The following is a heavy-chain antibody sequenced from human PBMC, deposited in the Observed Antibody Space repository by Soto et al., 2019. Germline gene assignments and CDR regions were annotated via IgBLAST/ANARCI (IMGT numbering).Heavy chain of an antibody. D-gene: IGHD3-3*01. CDR1: GGSFSAYY. V-gene: IGHV4-34*01. CDR3: AREREYDFWSGYFRNRNMDV. J-gene: IGHJ6*02. CDR2: INHSGST. Sequence: SETLPLTCAVYGGSFSAYYWSWIRQPPGKGLEWIGEINHSGSTNYNPSLKSRVTISVDTSKNQFSLKLSSVTAADTAVYYCAREREYDFWSGYFRNRNMDVWGQGTSVTVSS.